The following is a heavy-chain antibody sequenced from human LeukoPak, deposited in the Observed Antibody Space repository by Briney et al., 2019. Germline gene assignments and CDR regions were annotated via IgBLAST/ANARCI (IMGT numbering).Heavy chain of an antibody. J-gene: IGHJ3*02. Sequence: GGSLRLSCAASGFTFSRYEMNWVRQAPGKGLEWVSYISRSGDTIYFADSVKGRFTISRDNAKNSLYQQMSSLRAEDTAVYYCARSPVEVDGFDIWGQGTMVTVSS. CDR2: ISRSGDTI. D-gene: IGHD2-2*01. CDR3: ARSPVEVDGFDI. V-gene: IGHV3-48*03. CDR1: GFTFSRYE.